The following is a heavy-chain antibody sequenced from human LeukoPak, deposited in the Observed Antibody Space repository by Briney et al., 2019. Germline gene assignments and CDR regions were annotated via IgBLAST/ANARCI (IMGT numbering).Heavy chain of an antibody. CDR2: INPSGGST. Sequence: ASVKVSCKASEYTFTSYYMHWVRQAPGQGLEWMGIINPSGGSTSYAQKFQGRVTMTTDTSTSTAYMELRSLRSDDTAVYYCARVGLEYYYDSGGWDYWGQGTLVTVSS. CDR3: ARVGLEYYYDSGGWDY. D-gene: IGHD3-22*01. J-gene: IGHJ4*02. CDR1: EYTFTSYY. V-gene: IGHV1-46*01.